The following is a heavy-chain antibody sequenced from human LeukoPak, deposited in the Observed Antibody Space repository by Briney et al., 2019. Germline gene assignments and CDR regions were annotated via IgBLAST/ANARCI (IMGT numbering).Heavy chain of an antibody. Sequence: GGSLRLSCAASRFTFSNYTMNWVRQAPGKGLEWVSSISRSGRFTFYADSLKGRFTIFRDNANNLLYLQMNSLRAEDTALYYCATIAAGGPDSWGQGTLVTVSS. CDR3: ATIAAGGPDS. V-gene: IGHV3-21*01. D-gene: IGHD6-13*01. J-gene: IGHJ4*02. CDR2: ISRSGRFT. CDR1: RFTFSNYT.